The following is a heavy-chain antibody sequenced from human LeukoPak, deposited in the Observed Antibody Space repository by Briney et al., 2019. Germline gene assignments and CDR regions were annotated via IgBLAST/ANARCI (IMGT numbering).Heavy chain of an antibody. CDR2: ISSSSSYI. D-gene: IGHD3-22*01. Sequence: GGSLRLSCAVSGFTFSSYAMHWVRQAPGKGLEWVSSISSSSSYIYYADSVKGRFTISRDNAKNSLYLQMNSLRAEDTAVYYCARDLDYYDSSGYLHWGQGTLVTVSS. CDR1: GFTFSSYA. CDR3: ARDLDYYDSSGYLH. V-gene: IGHV3-21*01. J-gene: IGHJ4*02.